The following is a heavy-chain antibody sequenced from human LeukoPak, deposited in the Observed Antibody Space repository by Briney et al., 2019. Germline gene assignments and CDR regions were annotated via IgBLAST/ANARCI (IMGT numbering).Heavy chain of an antibody. CDR2: ISNSSSYI. Sequence: PGGSLRLSCAASGFTFSSYAMHWVRQAPGKGLEWVSSISNSSSYIYYADSVKGRFTISRDNAKNSLYLQMNSLRAEDTAVYYCARDKDGDYYFDYWGQGTLVTVSS. CDR3: ARDKDGDYYFDY. CDR1: GFTFSSYA. J-gene: IGHJ4*02. V-gene: IGHV3-21*01. D-gene: IGHD4-17*01.